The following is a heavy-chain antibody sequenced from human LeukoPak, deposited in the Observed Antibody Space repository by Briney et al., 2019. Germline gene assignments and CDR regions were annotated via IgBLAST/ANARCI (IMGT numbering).Heavy chain of an antibody. V-gene: IGHV3-48*01. Sequence: GGSLRLSCAASGFTFSSYSMNWVRQAPGKGLEWVSYISYSSTTIYYADSVKGRFTISRDNAKNSLYLQMNSLRAEDTAVYYCTRDLGATAYFGQGTLATVSS. CDR1: GFTFSSYS. J-gene: IGHJ4*02. D-gene: IGHD1-26*01. CDR3: TRDLGATAY. CDR2: ISYSSTTI.